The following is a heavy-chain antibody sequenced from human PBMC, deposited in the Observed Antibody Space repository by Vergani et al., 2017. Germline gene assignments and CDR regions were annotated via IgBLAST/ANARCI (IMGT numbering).Heavy chain of an antibody. CDR3: ATKSCGTPGCQIGYFRE. D-gene: IGHD1-1*01. Sequence: QVHLVESGGGVVQPGRSLRLSCVVSGFTPSYYGMHWVRQAPGKGLEWVAVILYDGTQKYYADSVKGRFTISRDNSKSTLYLQMNSLRTEDTAVYYCATKSCGTPGCQIGYFREWGQSTLVTVSS. J-gene: IGHJ1*01. CDR2: ILYDGTQK. CDR1: GFTPSYYG. V-gene: IGHV3-30*03.